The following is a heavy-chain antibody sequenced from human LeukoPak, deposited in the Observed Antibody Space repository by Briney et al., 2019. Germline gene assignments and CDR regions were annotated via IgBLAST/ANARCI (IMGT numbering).Heavy chain of an antibody. CDR1: GFTFNNYW. J-gene: IGHJ4*02. CDR2: IEQDGSEK. V-gene: IGHV3-7*01. Sequence: GGSLRLSCAASGFTFNNYWMNWVRQAPGKGLEWVANIEQDGSEKYYVGSVKSRFTISRDNAKNSLSLQMNSLRAEDTAVYYCARDLRAPGFFDYWGQGTLVTVSS. CDR3: ARDLRAPGFFDY.